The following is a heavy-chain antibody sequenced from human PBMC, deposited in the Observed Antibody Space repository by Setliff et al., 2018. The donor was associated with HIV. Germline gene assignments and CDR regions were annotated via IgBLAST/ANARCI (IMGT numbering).Heavy chain of an antibody. CDR3: ARVPNWGSAPFAYDV. Sequence: SETLSLTCTVSGASISSGGYYWNWIRQLSGKGLEWIGYILDSGSTCYNPSLRGRLSMSIDTSANQFSVELTSVTAADTALYFCARVPNWGSAPFAYDVWGLGTMVTVSS. CDR1: GASISSGGYY. CDR2: ILDSGST. V-gene: IGHV4-31*03. J-gene: IGHJ3*01. D-gene: IGHD7-27*01.